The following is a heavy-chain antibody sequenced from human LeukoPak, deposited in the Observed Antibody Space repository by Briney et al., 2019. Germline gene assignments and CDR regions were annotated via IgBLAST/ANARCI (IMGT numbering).Heavy chain of an antibody. CDR1: GGSISPYY. CDR2: IHYSGNT. Sequence: SETLSLTCTVPGGSISPYYWSWIRQPPGKGLEWIGYIHYSGNTNYNPSLKSRVTMSVDTSKNQFSLKLSSVTAADTAVYYCARFGYSYGLDYWGQGTLVTVSS. J-gene: IGHJ4*02. V-gene: IGHV4-59*01. CDR3: ARFGYSYGLDY. D-gene: IGHD5-18*01.